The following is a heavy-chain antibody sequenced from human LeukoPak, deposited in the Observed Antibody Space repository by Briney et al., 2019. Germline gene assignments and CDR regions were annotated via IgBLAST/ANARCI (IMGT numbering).Heavy chain of an antibody. Sequence: GASVKVSCKASGYTFTSYGISWVRQAPGQGLEWMGWIWAYNGNTDYAQKLQDRVTVTTDTSTDTAYMELSSLRSEDTAVYYCATISGSALAAFDIWGQGTMVTVSS. D-gene: IGHD1-26*01. J-gene: IGHJ3*02. V-gene: IGHV1-18*01. CDR1: GYTFTSYG. CDR2: IWAYNGNT. CDR3: ATISGSALAAFDI.